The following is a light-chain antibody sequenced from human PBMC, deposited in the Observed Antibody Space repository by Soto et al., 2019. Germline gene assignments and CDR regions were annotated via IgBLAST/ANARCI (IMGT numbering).Light chain of an antibody. V-gene: IGKV1-5*03. CDR2: KAS. CDR3: QHYDTYSYD. J-gene: IGKJ2*01. CDR1: QSISDS. Sequence: DIPMTQSPSTLSAYVGDRVTITCRVSQSISDSLAWFQQKLGKAPKLLIYKASILESGVPSRFSGSGSGTEFTLTITNLQPDDFATYFCQHYDTYSYDFGQGTKLEIK.